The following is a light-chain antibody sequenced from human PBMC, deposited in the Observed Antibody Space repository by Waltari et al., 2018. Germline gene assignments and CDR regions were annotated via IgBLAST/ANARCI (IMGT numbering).Light chain of an antibody. Sequence: SYELTQPPSVSVSPGQTATITCSADPFGDKFVACYQQKSGQSPVLVIFQDMKRPSGIPERFSGSNSGNTATLTISGTQVDDEADFYCQAWDTTIVVFGGGTKLTVL. V-gene: IGLV3-1*01. J-gene: IGLJ2*01. CDR3: QAWDTTIVV. CDR1: PFGDKF. CDR2: QDM.